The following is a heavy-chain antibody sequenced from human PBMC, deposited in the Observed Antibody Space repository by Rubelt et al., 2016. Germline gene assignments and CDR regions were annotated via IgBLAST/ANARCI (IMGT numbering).Heavy chain of an antibody. CDR1: RFTFSNYG. Sequence: QVQLVESGGGVVQPGRSLGLSCAASRFTFSNYGMHWVRQAPGKGLEWVAVIWYDGNNKYYAEALKGRFTVSRDNFKNTLYLQMNSLRPEDTAVYYCARQQSFGAGTDDAFDIWGQGTMVTVSS. V-gene: IGHV3-33*01. J-gene: IGHJ3*02. D-gene: IGHD3-10*01. CDR2: IWYDGNNK. CDR3: ARQQSFGAGTDDAFDI.